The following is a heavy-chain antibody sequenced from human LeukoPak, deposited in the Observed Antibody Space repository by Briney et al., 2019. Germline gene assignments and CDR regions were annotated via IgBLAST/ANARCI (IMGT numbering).Heavy chain of an antibody. CDR2: ISYDGSNK. Sequence: GRSLRLSCAASGFTFSSYAMHWVRQAPGKGLEWVAVISYDGSNKYYADFVKGRFTISGDNSKNTLYLQMNSLRAEDTAVYYCARDRDFAPKYYFDYWGQGTLVTVSS. D-gene: IGHD2-21*02. CDR1: GFTFSSYA. CDR3: ARDRDFAPKYYFDY. J-gene: IGHJ4*02. V-gene: IGHV3-30*04.